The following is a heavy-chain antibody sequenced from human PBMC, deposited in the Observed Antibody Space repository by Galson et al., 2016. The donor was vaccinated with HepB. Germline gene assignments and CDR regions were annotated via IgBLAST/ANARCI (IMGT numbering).Heavy chain of an antibody. CDR3: ARLSSGSNPPFDF. D-gene: IGHD3-22*01. J-gene: IGHJ4*02. CDR2: IYYTGGT. V-gene: IGHV4-59*08. Sequence: SETLSLTCTVSGGSINGYYWSWIRQPPGEGLEWIAYIYYTGGTNYNPSLKSRVAISVDTSNNQFSLKLSSVTAADTAVYYCARLSSGSNPPFDFWGRGTLVTVSS. CDR1: GGSINGYY.